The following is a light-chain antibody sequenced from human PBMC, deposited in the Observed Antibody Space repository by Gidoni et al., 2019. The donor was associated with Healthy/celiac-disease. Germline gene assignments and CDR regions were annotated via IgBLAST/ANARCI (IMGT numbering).Light chain of an antibody. CDR1: QGISSY. V-gene: IGKV1-8*01. CDR3: QQYYSYPWT. CDR2: AAS. Sequence: AIRITQSPSSLSASTGDRVTITCRASQGISSYLAWYQQKPGKAPKLLIYAASTVQSGVTSGFSVSGSGTDFTLTISCLQSEDFATYYCQQYYSYPWTFGQGTKVEIK. J-gene: IGKJ1*01.